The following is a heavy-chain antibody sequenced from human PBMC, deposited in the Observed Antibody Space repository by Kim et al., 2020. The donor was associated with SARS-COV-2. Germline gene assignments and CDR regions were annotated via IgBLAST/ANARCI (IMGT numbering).Heavy chain of an antibody. J-gene: IGHJ4*02. CDR3: ARGPRRGRRSSEGYYFDYWGDYFDY. Sequence: SETLSLTCAVYGGSFSGYYWSWIRQPPGKGLEWIGEINHSGSTNYNPSLKSRVTISVDTSKNQFSLKLSSVTAADTAVYYCARGPRRGRRSSEGYYFDYWGDYFDYWGQGTLVTVSS. CDR2: INHSGST. CDR1: GGSFSGYY. V-gene: IGHV4-34*01. D-gene: IGHD4-17*01.